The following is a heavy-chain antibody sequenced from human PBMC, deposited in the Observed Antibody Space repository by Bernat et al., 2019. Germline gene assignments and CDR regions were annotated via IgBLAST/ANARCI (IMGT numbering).Heavy chain of an antibody. D-gene: IGHD2-15*01. Sequence: EVQLVESGGGLVQPGGSLRLSCAASGFTFSSYWMSWVRQAPGKGLEWVANIKQDRSEKYYVDSVKGRFTISRDNAKNSLYLQMNSLRAEDTAVYYCARERVLGYCSGGSCWRKFDYWGQGTLVTVSS. CDR1: GFTFSSYW. V-gene: IGHV3-7*01. CDR2: IKQDRSEK. CDR3: ARERVLGYCSGGSCWRKFDY. J-gene: IGHJ4*02.